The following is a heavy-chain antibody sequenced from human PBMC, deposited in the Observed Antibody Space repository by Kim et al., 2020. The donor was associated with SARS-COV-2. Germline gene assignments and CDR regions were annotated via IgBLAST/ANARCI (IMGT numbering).Heavy chain of an antibody. J-gene: IGHJ3*01. D-gene: IGHD3-3*01. V-gene: IGHV1-8*01. CDR1: GYTFTSYD. Sequence: ASVKVSCKAAGYTFTSYDINWVRQAPGQGFKWMGWMNPNSGNTGYAQKFQGRVTMTSDTSINTAYMELSGLKSEDTAFYYCARGRFTTFFGVTIRSDGFD. CDR2: MNPNSGNT. CDR3: ARGRFTTFFGVTIRSDGFD.